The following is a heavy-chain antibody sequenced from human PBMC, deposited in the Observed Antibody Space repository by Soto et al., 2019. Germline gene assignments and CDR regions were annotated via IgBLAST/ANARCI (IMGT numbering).Heavy chain of an antibody. CDR1: GYTFTSYD. CDR2: MNPNSGNT. CDR3: ARGTAAAGLYYYYYMDV. V-gene: IGHV1-8*01. D-gene: IGHD6-13*01. J-gene: IGHJ6*03. Sequence: ASVKVSCKASGYTFTSYDINWVRQATGQGLERMGWMNPNSGNTGYAQKFQGRVTMTRNTSISTAYMELSSLRSEDTAVYYCARGTAAAGLYYYYYMDVWGKGTTVTVSS.